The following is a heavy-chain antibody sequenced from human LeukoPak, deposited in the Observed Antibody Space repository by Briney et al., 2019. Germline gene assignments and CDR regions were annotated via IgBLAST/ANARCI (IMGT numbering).Heavy chain of an antibody. J-gene: IGHJ3*02. CDR3: ARADYGGNSAAFAI. D-gene: IGHD4-23*01. CDR2: IYSSENT. V-gene: IGHV4-59*12. CDR1: GGSLSNYY. Sequence: PSETLSLTCTVSGGSLSNYYWSWIRQPPGKGLEWIGYIYSSENTYFNPSLTSRVTISIDASKIQFSLNLASVTAADTAVYYCARADYGGNSAAFAIWGHGTMVTVSS.